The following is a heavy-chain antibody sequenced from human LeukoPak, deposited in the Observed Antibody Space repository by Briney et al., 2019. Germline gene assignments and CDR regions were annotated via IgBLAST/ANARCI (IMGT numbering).Heavy chain of an antibody. D-gene: IGHD3-22*01. CDR1: GGTSNSHA. CDR2: IIPNLGTT. CDR3: ASTNDGGGYQWGDFFDF. Sequence: ASVKVSCKASGGTSNSHAISWVRQAPGQGLEWMGRIIPNLGTTNRAQNFQDRVTLTADKSTNTAYMELTSLTSDDTAVYYCASTNDGGGYQWGDFFDFWGQGTLVTVSS. V-gene: IGHV1-69*04. J-gene: IGHJ4*02.